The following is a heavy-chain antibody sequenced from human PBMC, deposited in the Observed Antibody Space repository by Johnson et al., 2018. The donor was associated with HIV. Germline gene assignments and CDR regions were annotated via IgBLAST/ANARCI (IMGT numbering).Heavy chain of an antibody. Sequence: VQLVESGGGVVQPGRSLRLSCAASGFTVSSNYMSWVRQAPGKGLEWVSVIYSGGSTYYADSVKGRFTISRDNSKNTLYLHMNSLRAEDTAVYYCARDRNIAARQDAFDIWGKGTMVTVSS. CDR2: IYSGGST. CDR1: GFTVSSNY. CDR3: ARDRNIAARQDAFDI. V-gene: IGHV3-66*01. J-gene: IGHJ3*02. D-gene: IGHD6-6*01.